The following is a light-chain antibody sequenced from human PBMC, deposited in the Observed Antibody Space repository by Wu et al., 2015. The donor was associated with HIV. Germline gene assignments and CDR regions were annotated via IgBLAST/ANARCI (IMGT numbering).Light chain of an antibody. CDR1: QSIVRY. J-gene: IGKJ1*01. V-gene: IGKV1-39*01. CDR2: AAS. CDR3: QQSYRTRT. Sequence: DIQMTQSPSSLSASVGDRVTITCRASQSIVRYLNWYQQKPGKVPKLLIYAASNLQSGVSSRFSGRGYGTEFTLSISSLQPEDIATYYCQQSYRTRTFGQGTKVEI.